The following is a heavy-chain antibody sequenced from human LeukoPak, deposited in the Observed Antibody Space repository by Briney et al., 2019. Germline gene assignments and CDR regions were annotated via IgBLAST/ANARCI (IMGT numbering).Heavy chain of an antibody. Sequence: PGGSLRLSCAASGFTFSSYWMHWVRQAPGKGLVWVSRINSDGSSTSYADSVKGRFTISRDNAKNTLYLQMNSLRAEDTAVYYCARERGIHMVRGVAGGHNWFDPWGQGTLVTVSS. D-gene: IGHD3-10*01. CDR3: ARERGIHMVRGVAGGHNWFDP. CDR2: INSDGSST. CDR1: GFTFSSYW. J-gene: IGHJ5*02. V-gene: IGHV3-74*01.